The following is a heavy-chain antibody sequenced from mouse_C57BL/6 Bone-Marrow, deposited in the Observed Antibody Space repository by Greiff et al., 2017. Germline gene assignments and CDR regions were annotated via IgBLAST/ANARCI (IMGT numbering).Heavy chain of an antibody. J-gene: IGHJ4*01. V-gene: IGHV1-82*01. Sequence: QVQLQQSGPELVKPGASVKISCKASGYAFSSSWMNWVKQRPGKGLEWIGRIYPGDGDTNYNGKFKGKATLTADKSSSTAYMQLSSLTSEDSAVYFCARRCLLPLDYWGQEASVTVSS. D-gene: IGHD2-3*01. CDR3: ARRCLLPLDY. CDR2: IYPGDGDT. CDR1: GYAFSSSW.